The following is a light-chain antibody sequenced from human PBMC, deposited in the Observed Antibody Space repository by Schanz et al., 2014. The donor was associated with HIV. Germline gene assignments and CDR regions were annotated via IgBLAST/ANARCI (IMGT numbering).Light chain of an antibody. Sequence: DIVMTQSPLSLPVTPGEPASISCRSSQSLLHSNGYNYLDWYLQKPGQSPQLLIYLSSNWASGVPDRFSGSGSDANFTLKISRVEAEDVGVYYCMQALQTPFTFGPGTKVDIK. V-gene: IGKV2-28*01. CDR3: MQALQTPFT. CDR2: LSS. CDR1: QSLLHSNGYNY. J-gene: IGKJ3*01.